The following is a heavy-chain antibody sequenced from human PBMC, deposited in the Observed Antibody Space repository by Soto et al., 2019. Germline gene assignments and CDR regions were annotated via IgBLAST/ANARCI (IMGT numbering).Heavy chain of an antibody. CDR2: ISGSGGST. CDR1: GFTFSSYA. Sequence: EVQLLESGGGLVQPGGSLRLSCAASGFTFSSYAMSWVRQAPGKGLEWVSAISGSGGSTYYADSVKGRFTISIDNSKNALYLQINSLRAEDTAVYYCAKVRGAGTGRGVYDYWGQGTLVTVSS. CDR3: AKVRGAGTGRGVYDY. J-gene: IGHJ4*02. D-gene: IGHD1-1*01. V-gene: IGHV3-23*01.